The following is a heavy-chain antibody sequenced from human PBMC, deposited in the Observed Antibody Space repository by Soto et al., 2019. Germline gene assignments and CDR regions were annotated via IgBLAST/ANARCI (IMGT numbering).Heavy chain of an antibody. CDR1: GFTFSGSA. J-gene: IGHJ4*02. CDR2: IRSKANSYAP. V-gene: IGHV3-73*01. CDR3: TRFISSSWS. D-gene: IGHD6-13*01. Sequence: GGSLRLSCAASGFTFSGSAMHWVRQASGKGLEWVGRIRSKANSYAPAYAASVKGRFTISRDDSKNTAYLQMNSLKTEDTAVYYCTRFISSSWSWGQGTLVTVSS.